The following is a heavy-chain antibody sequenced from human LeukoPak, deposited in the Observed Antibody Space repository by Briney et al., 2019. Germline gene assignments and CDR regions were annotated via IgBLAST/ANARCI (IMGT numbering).Heavy chain of an antibody. CDR3: ARGRGVYGYWYFDP. D-gene: IGHD2-15*01. Sequence: GGSLRLSCAASGFTFSSYVMSWVRQAPGKGLEWVSTISGNGRNTYYADSVKGRFTISRDNSKVTVYLEMNSLRAEDTAVYYCARGRGVYGYWYFDPWGRGTLVTVSS. V-gene: IGHV3-23*01. J-gene: IGHJ2*01. CDR1: GFTFSSYV. CDR2: ISGNGRNT.